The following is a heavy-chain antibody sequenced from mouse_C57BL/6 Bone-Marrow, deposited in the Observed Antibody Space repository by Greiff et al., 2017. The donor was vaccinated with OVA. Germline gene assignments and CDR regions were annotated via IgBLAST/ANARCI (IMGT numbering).Heavy chain of an antibody. D-gene: IGHD2-12*01. CDR1: GYTFTDYY. V-gene: IGHV1-76*01. Sequence: LQESGAELVRPGASVKLSCKASGYTFTDYYINWVKQRPGQGLEWIARIYPGSGNTYYNEKFKGKATLTAEKSSSTAYMQLSSLTSEDSAVYFCARSLYPWFAYWGQGTLVTVSA. CDR3: ARSLYPWFAY. J-gene: IGHJ3*01. CDR2: IYPGSGNT.